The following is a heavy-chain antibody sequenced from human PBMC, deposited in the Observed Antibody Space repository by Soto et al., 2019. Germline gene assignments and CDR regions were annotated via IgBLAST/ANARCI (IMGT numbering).Heavy chain of an antibody. CDR3: ARAATATTVDYYYYGMDV. D-gene: IGHD4-17*01. Sequence: QVQLVQSGAEVKKPGSSVKVSCKASGGTFSSYAISWVRQAPGQGLEWMGGIIPIFGTANYAQKFQGRVTITADESTSTAYMELSSLRSEDTAVYYCARAATATTVDYYYYGMDVWGQGTTVTVSS. V-gene: IGHV1-69*01. CDR1: GGTFSSYA. CDR2: IIPIFGTA. J-gene: IGHJ6*02.